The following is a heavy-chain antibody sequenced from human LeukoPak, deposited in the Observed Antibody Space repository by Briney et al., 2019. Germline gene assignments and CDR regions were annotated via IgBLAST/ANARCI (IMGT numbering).Heavy chain of an antibody. CDR1: GYTFTSYG. J-gene: IGHJ4*02. D-gene: IGHD3-9*01. V-gene: IGHV1-18*01. CDR2: ISAYNGNT. Sequence: ASVKVSCKASGYTFTSYGIGWVRQAPGQGLEWMGWISAYNGNTNYAQKLQGRVTMTTDTSTSTAYMELRSLRSDDTAVYYCARPGDTYYDILTGYSPPDYWGQGTLVTVSS. CDR3: ARPGDTYYDILTGYSPPDY.